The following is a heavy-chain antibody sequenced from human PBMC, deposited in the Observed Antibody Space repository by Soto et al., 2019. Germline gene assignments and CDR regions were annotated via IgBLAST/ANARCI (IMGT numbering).Heavy chain of an antibody. D-gene: IGHD3-22*01. Sequence: SETLSLTCTVSGGSISSGGYYWSWIRQHPGKGLEWIGYIYYSGSTYYNPSLKSRVTISVDTSKNQFSLKLSSVTAADTAVYYCARTYYYDSSGYRYWGQGTLVTVSS. CDR1: GGSISSGGYY. CDR2: IYYSGST. CDR3: ARTYYYDSSGYRY. J-gene: IGHJ4*02. V-gene: IGHV4-31*03.